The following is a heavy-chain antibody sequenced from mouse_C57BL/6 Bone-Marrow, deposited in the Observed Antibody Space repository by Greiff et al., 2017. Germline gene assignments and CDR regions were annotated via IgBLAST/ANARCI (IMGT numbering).Heavy chain of an antibody. CDR3: ARRWLLVPYWYFDV. J-gene: IGHJ1*03. D-gene: IGHD2-3*01. Sequence: EVQLQQSGPVLVKPGASVKMSCKASGYTFTDYYMNWVKQSHGKSLEWIGVINPYNGGTSYNQKFKGKATLTVDKSSSTAYMELNSLTSEDSAVYYCARRWLLVPYWYFDVWGTGTTVTVSS. CDR2: INPYNGGT. CDR1: GYTFTDYY. V-gene: IGHV1-19*01.